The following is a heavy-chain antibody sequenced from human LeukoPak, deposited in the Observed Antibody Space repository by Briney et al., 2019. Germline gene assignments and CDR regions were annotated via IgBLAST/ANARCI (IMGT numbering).Heavy chain of an antibody. CDR3: AKDLSYGSGRPADY. CDR1: GFTFSGYA. V-gene: IGHV3-23*01. Sequence: RGSLRLSCAASGFTFSGYAMSWVRQAPGKGLEWVSAISGSGGSTYYADSVKGRFTISRDNSKNTLYLQMNSLRAEDTAVYYCAKDLSYGSGRPADYWGQGTLVTVSS. J-gene: IGHJ4*02. CDR2: ISGSGGST. D-gene: IGHD3-10*01.